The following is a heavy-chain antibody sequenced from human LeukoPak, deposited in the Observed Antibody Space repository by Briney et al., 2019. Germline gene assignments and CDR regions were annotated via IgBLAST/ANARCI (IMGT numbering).Heavy chain of an antibody. CDR2: IIPIFGTA. V-gene: IGHV1-69*05. Sequence: ASVKVSCKDPGGTFSSYAISWVRQAPGQGLEWMGRIIPIFGTANYAQKFQGRVTITTDESTSTAYMELSSLRSEDTAVYYCAEGGYSYGKYFDYWGQGTLVTVSS. CDR3: AEGGYSYGKYFDY. D-gene: IGHD5-18*01. J-gene: IGHJ4*02. CDR1: GGTFSSYA.